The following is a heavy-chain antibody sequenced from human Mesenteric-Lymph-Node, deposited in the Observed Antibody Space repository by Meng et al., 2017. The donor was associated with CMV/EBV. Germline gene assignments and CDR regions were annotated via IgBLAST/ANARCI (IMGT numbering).Heavy chain of an antibody. Sequence: CADSGFTFSSYWMHWVRQAPGKGLVWVSRISSDGRTTTYADSVKGRFTISRDNAKNTLYLQMSSLRAEDTAIYYCARKSCDGDCEFDYWGQGTLVTVSS. J-gene: IGHJ4*02. CDR2: ISSDGRTT. CDR3: ARKSCDGDCEFDY. D-gene: IGHD2-21*01. V-gene: IGHV3-74*01. CDR1: GFTFSSYW.